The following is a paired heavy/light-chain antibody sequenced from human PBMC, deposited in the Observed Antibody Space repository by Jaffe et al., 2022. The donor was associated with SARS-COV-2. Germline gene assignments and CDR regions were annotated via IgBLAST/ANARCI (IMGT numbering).Light chain of an antibody. V-gene: IGLV3-1*01. CDR2: QDT. CDR1: KLGDKY. J-gene: IGLJ2*01. CDR3: QAWDSSTARVV. Sequence: SYELTQPPSVSVSPGQTASITCSGDKLGDKYACWYQQKPGQSPVLVIYQDTKRPSGIPERFSGSNSGNTATLTISGTQAMDEADYYCQAWDSSTARVVFGGGTKLTVL.
Heavy chain of an antibody. V-gene: IGHV3-21*01. Sequence: EVQLAESGGGLVKPGGSLRLSCTASGFTFSSYSMNWVRQAPGKGLEWVSFISSTNSYIYYADSVKGRFTISRDNAKNSLYLQMNRLRAEDTAIYYCARGLPHYDKAFDIWGQGTMVTVSS. CDR2: ISSTNSYI. CDR1: GFTFSSYS. J-gene: IGHJ3*02. CDR3: ARGLPHYDKAFDI. D-gene: IGHD3-22*01.